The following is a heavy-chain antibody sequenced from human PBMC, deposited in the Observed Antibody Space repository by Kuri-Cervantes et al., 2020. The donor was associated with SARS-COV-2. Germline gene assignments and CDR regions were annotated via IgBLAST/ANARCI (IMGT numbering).Heavy chain of an antibody. CDR3: ARQHLGYYMDV. CDR1: GGSISSGNFY. V-gene: IGHV4-39*01. J-gene: IGHJ6*03. CDR2: ISQSGNT. Sequence: ESLKISCAVSGGSISSGNFYWGWIRQPPGKGLEWIGYISQSGNTYYNPSLKSRVSISVDTSRNQFSLKVSSVTAADTAVYSCARQHLGYYMDVWGKGTTVTVSS.